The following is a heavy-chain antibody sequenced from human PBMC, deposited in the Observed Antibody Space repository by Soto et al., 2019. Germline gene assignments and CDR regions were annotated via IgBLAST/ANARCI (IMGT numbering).Heavy chain of an antibody. D-gene: IGHD3-9*01. Sequence: ASVKVSCKASGYTFTSYYMHWVRQAPGQGLEWMGIINPSGGSTSYAQKFQGRVTMTRDTSTSTVYMELSSLRSEDTAVYYCAREYYDILTGPMENFDYWGQGTRVTVSS. CDR3: AREYYDILTGPMENFDY. J-gene: IGHJ4*02. CDR1: GYTFTSYY. CDR2: INPSGGST. V-gene: IGHV1-46*03.